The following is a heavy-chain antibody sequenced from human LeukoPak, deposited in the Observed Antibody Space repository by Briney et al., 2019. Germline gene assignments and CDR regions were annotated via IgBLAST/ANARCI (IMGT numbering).Heavy chain of an antibody. V-gene: IGHV4-59*01. J-gene: IGHJ4*02. CDR3: ARVTHFYDSTGYYYVEYFDY. CDR2: IYYSGST. D-gene: IGHD3-22*01. CDR1: GGSISSYY. Sequence: SETLSLTCTVSGGSISSYYWSWIRQPPGKGLEWIGYIYYSGSTNYNPSLKSRVTLSLDTSKNQFSLKLSSVTAADTAVYYCARVTHFYDSTGYYYVEYFDYWGQGTLVTVSS.